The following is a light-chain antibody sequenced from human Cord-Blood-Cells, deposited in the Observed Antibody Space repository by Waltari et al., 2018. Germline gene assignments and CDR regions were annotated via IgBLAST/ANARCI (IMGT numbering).Light chain of an antibody. CDR2: EVS. J-gene: IGLJ2*01. Sequence: QSALTQPASVSGSPGQSITISCPGPSSDVGSYNLVSWYQPPPGKAPKLLIYEVSKRPSGVSNRFSGSKSGNTASLTISGLQAEDEADYYCCSYAGSSTSYVVFGGGTKLTVL. CDR3: CSYAGSSTSYVV. V-gene: IGLV2-23*02. CDR1: SSDVGSYNL.